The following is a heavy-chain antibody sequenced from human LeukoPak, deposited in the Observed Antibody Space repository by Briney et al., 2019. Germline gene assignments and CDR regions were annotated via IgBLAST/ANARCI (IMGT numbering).Heavy chain of an antibody. CDR1: GFSVGDHA. D-gene: IGHD1-1*01. J-gene: IGHJ6*02. V-gene: IGHV3-49*04. CDR3: TRGPIQLWIHNGMDV. CDR2: IRSNDYRGTT. Sequence: PGQSLRLSCRGSGFSVGDHAMSWVCQGQGPGLEWVGFIRSNDYRGTTEYAPSMKGRFTIAREDSISIAYLQMDSLITEDTAFYYCTRGPIQLWIHNGMDVWGQGTTVTVSS.